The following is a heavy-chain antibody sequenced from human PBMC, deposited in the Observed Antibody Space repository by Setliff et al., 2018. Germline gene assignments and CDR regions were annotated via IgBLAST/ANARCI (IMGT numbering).Heavy chain of an antibody. CDR3: ARDHYDYVWGTYRYHDAFDI. Sequence: KPSDTLSLTCTVSGGSISSSSYYWGWIRQPPGKGLEWIGSIYYSGSTYYNPSLKSRVTISVDTSKNQFSLKLSSETAADTAVDYCARDHYDYVWGTYRYHDAFDIWGQGTMVTVSS. J-gene: IGHJ3*02. V-gene: IGHV4-39*07. D-gene: IGHD3-16*02. CDR2: IYYSGST. CDR1: GGSISSSSYY.